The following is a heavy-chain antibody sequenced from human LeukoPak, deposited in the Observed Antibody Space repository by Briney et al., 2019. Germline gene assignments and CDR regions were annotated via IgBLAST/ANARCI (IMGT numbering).Heavy chain of an antibody. D-gene: IGHD4-17*01. CDR2: INHSGST. J-gene: IGHJ3*02. Sequence: SETLSLTCAVYGGSFSGYYWSWIRQPPGKGLEWIGEINHSGSTNYNPPLKSRVTISVDTSKNQFSLKLSSVTAADTAVYYCARDLRASSAFDIWGQGTMVTVSS. V-gene: IGHV4-34*01. CDR1: GGSFSGYY. CDR3: ARDLRASSAFDI.